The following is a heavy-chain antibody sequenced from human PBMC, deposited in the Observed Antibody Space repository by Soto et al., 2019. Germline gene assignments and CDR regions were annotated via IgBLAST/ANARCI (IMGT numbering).Heavy chain of an antibody. V-gene: IGHV3-74*01. J-gene: IGHJ3*02. CDR2: INSDGSST. Sequence: QPGGSLRLSCAASGFTFSSYWMHWVRQAPGKGLVWVSRINSDGSSTSYADSVKGRFTISRDNAKNTLYLQMNSLRAEDTAVYYCAREGYDYIWGSYRSFPQPFDIWGQGTMVTVSS. CDR1: GFTFSSYW. CDR3: AREGYDYIWGSYRSFPQPFDI. D-gene: IGHD3-16*02.